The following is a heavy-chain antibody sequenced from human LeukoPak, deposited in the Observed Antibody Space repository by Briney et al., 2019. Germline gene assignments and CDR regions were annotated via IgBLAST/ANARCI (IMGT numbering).Heavy chain of an antibody. J-gene: IGHJ4*02. V-gene: IGHV3-7*01. CDR3: ASSACHFVY. Sequence: GRCLSLSRAASRLTSSSDWMSWVRQAPRKEGECVANIKQDGSEKYYVDTVKRRFTISRDDAKNSLCLQINSLRAEDTSVYYCASSACHFVYWGQGTLVTVSS. CDR2: IKQDGSEK. CDR1: RLTSSSDW.